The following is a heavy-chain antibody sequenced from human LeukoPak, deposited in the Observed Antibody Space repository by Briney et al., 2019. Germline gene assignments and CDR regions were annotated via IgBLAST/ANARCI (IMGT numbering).Heavy chain of an antibody. CDR2: ISSSSSYI. CDR1: GFTFSSYS. Sequence: GGSLRLSCAASGFTFSSYSMNWVRQAPGKGLEWVSSISSSSSYIYYADSVKGRFTIARDNAKNSVYLEMNSLRADDTAVYYCARSARLMKGVVEVTALDDWGQGTLVTVSS. CDR3: ARSARLMKGVVEVTALDD. D-gene: IGHD3-3*01. J-gene: IGHJ4*02. V-gene: IGHV3-21*01.